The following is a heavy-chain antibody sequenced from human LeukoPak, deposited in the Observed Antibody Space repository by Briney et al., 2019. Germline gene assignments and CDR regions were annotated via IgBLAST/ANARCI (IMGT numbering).Heavy chain of an antibody. CDR2: ISTDGKST. D-gene: IGHD2-2*01. J-gene: IGHJ6*02. Sequence: GGPLRLSCVASGFTFCNYWMLWVRQAPGKGLMWVSLISTDGKSTRYAESVKGRFTISRDNAKNALYLQMDILRVEDTALYFCVRDYQFIQEVWGQGTTVTVSS. CDR1: GFTFCNYW. V-gene: IGHV3-74*01. CDR3: VRDYQFIQEV.